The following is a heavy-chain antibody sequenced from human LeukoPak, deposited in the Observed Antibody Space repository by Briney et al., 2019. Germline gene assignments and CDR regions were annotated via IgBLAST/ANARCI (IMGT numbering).Heavy chain of an antibody. CDR1: GFSLSTRGGG. Sequence: KGSGPTLVNPPQTLTLTCTFSGFSLSTRGGGVGWIRQPPGKALEWLSLIYWDDDKRYSPSLKSRLTITKDTSKNHVVLTMTNMDPVDTATYYCAHGWGYSYGVEDPFLDYWGQGTLSPSPQ. J-gene: IGHJ4*02. CDR2: IYWDDDK. D-gene: IGHD5-18*01. CDR3: AHGWGYSYGVEDPFLDY. V-gene: IGHV2-5*02.